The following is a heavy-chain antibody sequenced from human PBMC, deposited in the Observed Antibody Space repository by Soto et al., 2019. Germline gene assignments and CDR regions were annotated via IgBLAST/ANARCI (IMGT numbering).Heavy chain of an antibody. CDR1: GGTFNSYA. CDR2: TIPIFRTA. Sequence: QVQLVQSGAEVKKPGSSVKVSCKASGGTFNSYAISWVRQAPGQGLEWMGGTIPIFRTADYAQKFQGRVTITEDESTSTADMELSSLRSEDTAVYYCASQQLGPSYYYGMDVWGQGTTVTVSS. J-gene: IGHJ6*02. CDR3: ASQQLGPSYYYGMDV. V-gene: IGHV1-69*12. D-gene: IGHD6-6*01.